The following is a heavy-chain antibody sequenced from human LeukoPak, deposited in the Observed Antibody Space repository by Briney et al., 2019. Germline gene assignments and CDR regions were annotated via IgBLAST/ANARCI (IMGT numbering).Heavy chain of an antibody. V-gene: IGHV1-3*01. CDR2: INAGNGNT. J-gene: IGHJ4*02. Sequence: GASVKVSCKASGYTFTSYGISWVRQAPGQGLEWMGWINAGNGNTKYSQKFQGRVTITRDTSASTAYMELSSLRSEDTAVYYCARSGYDSSGYSHPDNYYFDYWGQGTLVTVSS. CDR3: ARSGYDSSGYSHPDNYYFDY. D-gene: IGHD3-22*01. CDR1: GYTFTSYG.